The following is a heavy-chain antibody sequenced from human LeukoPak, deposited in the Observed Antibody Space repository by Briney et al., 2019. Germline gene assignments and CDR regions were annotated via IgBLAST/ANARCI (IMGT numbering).Heavy chain of an antibody. J-gene: IGHJ4*02. V-gene: IGHV3-21*04. CDR2: IASGRSP. Sequence: GGSLRLSCAASGLTFSSYSMNWVRQAPGKGLEWVSSIASGRSPSYADSLEGRLTMSTDNAKNTLYLQMDNLRAEDTAIYYCARQLGYCSAGTCYFDSWGQGTQVAVSS. D-gene: IGHD2-15*01. CDR3: ARQLGYCSAGTCYFDS. CDR1: GLTFSSYS.